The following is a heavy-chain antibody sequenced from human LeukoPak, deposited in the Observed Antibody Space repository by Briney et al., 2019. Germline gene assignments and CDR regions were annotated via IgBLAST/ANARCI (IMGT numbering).Heavy chain of an antibody. CDR2: ISSSGSTI. CDR1: GFTFSSYE. CDR3: AREKGRGVISPYYDY. Sequence: PGGSLRLSCAASGFTFSSYEMNWVRQAAGKGLEGVSYISSSGSTIYYEDSAKGRFTISRETSKNTLPLQMNSLRVEDTAVYYCAREKGRGVISPYYDYWGQGTRVTVSS. D-gene: IGHD3-10*01. J-gene: IGHJ4*02. V-gene: IGHV3-48*03.